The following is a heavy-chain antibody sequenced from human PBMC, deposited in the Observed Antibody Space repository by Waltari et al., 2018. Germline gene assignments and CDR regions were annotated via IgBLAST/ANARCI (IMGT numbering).Heavy chain of an antibody. Sequence: EVQLLESGGGLVQPGGSLRVSCAASGFSFNDYAMSWVRQAPGKGLECVESIVGGGDNTYFADSVKGRFTISRDNSKNTVFLQMNSLRAEDTAVYFCAKVVLTPYYFYYGMDVWGQGTTVTVPS. CDR3: AKVVLTPYYFYYGMDV. D-gene: IGHD2-21*02. CDR2: IVGGGDNT. V-gene: IGHV3-23*01. CDR1: GFSFNDYA. J-gene: IGHJ6*02.